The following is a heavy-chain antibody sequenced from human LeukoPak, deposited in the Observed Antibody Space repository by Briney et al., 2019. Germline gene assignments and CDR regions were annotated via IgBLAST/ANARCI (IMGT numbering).Heavy chain of an antibody. CDR2: INSDGSDT. J-gene: IGHJ3*02. CDR1: GFTFSSYW. V-gene: IGHV3-74*01. CDR3: ARGGDNHGFDI. Sequence: GGSLRLSCAASGFTFSSYWMHRVRQAPGKGLVWVSRINSDGSDTIYADSVKGRFTISRDNAKNTLYLQMNSLRAEDTSVFYCARGGDNHGFDIWGQGTMVTVSS. D-gene: IGHD1-14*01.